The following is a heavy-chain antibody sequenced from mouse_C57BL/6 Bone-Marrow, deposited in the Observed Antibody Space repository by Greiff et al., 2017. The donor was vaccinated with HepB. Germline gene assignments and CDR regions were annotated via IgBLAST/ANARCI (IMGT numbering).Heavy chain of an antibody. CDR1: GYTFTNYW. CDR2: IYPGGGYT. D-gene: IGHD2-10*01. CDR3: ASAYPTGYCDY. V-gene: IGHV1-63*01. J-gene: IGHJ2*01. Sequence: VKLVESGAELVRPGPSVKMSCKASGYTFTNYWIGWAKQRPGHGLEWIGDIYPGGGYTNYNEKFKGKATLTADKSSSTAYMQFSSLTSEDSAIYYCASAYPTGYCDYWGQGTTRTVSS.